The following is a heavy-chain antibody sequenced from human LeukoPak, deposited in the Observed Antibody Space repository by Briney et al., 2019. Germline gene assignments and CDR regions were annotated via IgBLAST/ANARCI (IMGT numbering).Heavy chain of an antibody. CDR3: ARDSYSFGRFDY. J-gene: IGHJ4*02. D-gene: IGHD5-18*01. CDR2: ISSSSSYI. CDR1: GFTYSSYS. V-gene: IGHV3-21*01. Sequence: GGSLRLSCAASGFTYSSYSMNWVRQAPGKGLEWVSSISSSSSYISYADSVKGRFTISRDNAKNSLYLQVNSLRAEDTAVYYCARDSYSFGRFDYWGQGTLVTVSS.